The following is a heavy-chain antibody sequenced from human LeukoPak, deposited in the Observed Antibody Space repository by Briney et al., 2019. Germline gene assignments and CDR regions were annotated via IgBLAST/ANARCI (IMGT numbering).Heavy chain of an antibody. CDR3: ARGGTYQPDTTGAPSNWFDP. CDR2: VYYTGRT. Sequence: SETLSLTCSVSGGSISSHYWSWIRQSPGKGLEWIAYVYYTGRTKYNPSLKSRVTISEDTSKNQLSLNLRSVTAADTAVYYCARGGTYQPDTTGAPSNWFDPWGQGTLVTVST. V-gene: IGHV4-59*11. J-gene: IGHJ5*02. CDR1: GGSISSHY. D-gene: IGHD2-8*01.